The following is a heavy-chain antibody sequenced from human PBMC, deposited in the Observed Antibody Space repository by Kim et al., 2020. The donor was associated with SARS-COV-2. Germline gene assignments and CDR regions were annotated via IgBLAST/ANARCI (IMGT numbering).Heavy chain of an antibody. CDR2: IYPDGYP. V-gene: IGHV3-53*01. Sequence: GGSLRLSCAASGFIVSSYVMSWVRQTPGKGLEWVSLIYPDGYPYYADSVKGRFTISRDTSESTLYLQMNSLRADDTAVYYCGRLDFGDDYWGQGTLVTVSS. D-gene: IGHD4-17*01. J-gene: IGHJ4*02. CDR3: GRLDFGDDY. CDR1: GFIVSSYV.